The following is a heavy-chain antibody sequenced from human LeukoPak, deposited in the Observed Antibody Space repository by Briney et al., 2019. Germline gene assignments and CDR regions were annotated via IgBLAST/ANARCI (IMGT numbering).Heavy chain of an antibody. J-gene: IGHJ4*02. CDR2: IYPGDSDT. CDR3: ARQRSYDSSGYYIDY. V-gene: IGHV5-51*01. D-gene: IGHD3-22*01. Sequence: GESLKISCKGSGYSFTSYWIGWVRQMPGKGLEWMGIIYPGDSDTRYSPSFQGQVTISADKSISTAYLQWSSLKASDTAMYYCARQRSYDSSGYYIDYWGQGTLVTVSS. CDR1: GYSFTSYW.